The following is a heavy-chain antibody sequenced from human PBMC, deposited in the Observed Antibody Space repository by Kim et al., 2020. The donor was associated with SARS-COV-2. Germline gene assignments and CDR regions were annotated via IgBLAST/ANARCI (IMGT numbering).Heavy chain of an antibody. D-gene: IGHD2-21*02. J-gene: IGHJ4*02. Sequence: ASVKVSCKVSGYTLTELSMHWVRQAPGKGLEWMGGFDPEDGETIYAQKFQGRVTMTEDTSTDTAYMELSSLRSEDTAVYYCATPPAYCGGDCYSFDYWGQGTLVTVSS. CDR3: ATPPAYCGGDCYSFDY. CDR1: GYTLTELS. CDR2: FDPEDGET. V-gene: IGHV1-24*01.